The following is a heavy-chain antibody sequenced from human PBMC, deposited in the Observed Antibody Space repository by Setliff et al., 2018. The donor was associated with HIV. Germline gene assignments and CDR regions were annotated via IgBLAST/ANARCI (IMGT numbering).Heavy chain of an antibody. CDR2: IYWNSNK. Sequence: GPTLVNPTQTLTLTCTFSGLSLSTSGVGVGWIRQSPGKALEWLAFIYWNSNKHYSTSLKGRLTVTKDTSKNRVVFTMTNMDPVDTATYYCAYSGRQLRGPYFDFWGQGTPVTVSS. D-gene: IGHD1-1*01. J-gene: IGHJ4*02. V-gene: IGHV2-5*01. CDR3: AYSGRQLRGPYFDF. CDR1: GLSLSTSGVG.